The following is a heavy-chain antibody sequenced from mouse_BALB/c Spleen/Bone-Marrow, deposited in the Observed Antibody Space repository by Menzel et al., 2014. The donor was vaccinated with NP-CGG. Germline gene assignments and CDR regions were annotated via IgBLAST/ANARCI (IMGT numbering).Heavy chain of an antibody. V-gene: IGHV1S22*01. Sequence: LKESGSELVRPGASVKLSCKASGYTFTSYWMHWVKQRPGQGLEWIGNIYPGSGSTNYDGKFKSKATLTVDTSSSTAYMQLSSLTSEDSAVYYCTRSGYYGSSYGYFDVWGAGTTVTVSS. J-gene: IGHJ1*01. CDR2: IYPGSGST. D-gene: IGHD1-1*01. CDR3: TRSGYYGSSYGYFDV. CDR1: GYTFTSYW.